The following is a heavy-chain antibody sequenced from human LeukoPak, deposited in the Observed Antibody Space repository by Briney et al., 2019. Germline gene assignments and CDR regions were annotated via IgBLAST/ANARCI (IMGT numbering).Heavy chain of an antibody. CDR1: GFTFSSYA. D-gene: IGHD6-13*01. J-gene: IGHJ4*02. V-gene: IGHV3-30*04. CDR3: ARQPGAAADYYFDY. CDR2: ISYDGSNK. Sequence: GGSLRLSCAASGFTFSSYAMHWVRQAPGKGLEWVAVISYDGSNKYYADSVKGRFTISRDNSKNTLYLQMNSLRAEDTAVYYCARQPGAAADYYFDYWGQGTLVTVSS.